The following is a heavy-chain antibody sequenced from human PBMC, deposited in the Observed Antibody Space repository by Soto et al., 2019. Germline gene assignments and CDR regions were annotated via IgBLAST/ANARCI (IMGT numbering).Heavy chain of an antibody. CDR2: MNPNSGNT. V-gene: IGHV1-8*01. J-gene: IGHJ6*04. CDR3: ARFSYYDFWSGYYTDYYYYGMEV. Sequence: ASVKVSCKASGYTFTSYEINWVRQATGQGLEWMGWMNPNSGNTGYAQKFQGRVTMTRNTSISTAYMELSSLRSEDTAVYYCARFSYYDFWSGYYTDYYYYGMEVWGKGSKVTVSS. CDR1: GYTFTSYE. D-gene: IGHD3-3*01.